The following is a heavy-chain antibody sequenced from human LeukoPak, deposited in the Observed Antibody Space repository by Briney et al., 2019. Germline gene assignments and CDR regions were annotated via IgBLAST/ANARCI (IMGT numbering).Heavy chain of an antibody. CDR2: IRFDGGNE. Sequence: PGGSLRLSCAASDFTFSDYGMHWVRQAPGKGLEWVAFIRFDGGNEIYGDSVKGRFTISRDDSKDTLYLQMNSLSAEDTAVYFCAKAGYSISWYYLDFWGQGTLVTVSS. V-gene: IGHV3-30*02. CDR3: AKAGYSISWYYLDF. D-gene: IGHD6-13*01. CDR1: DFTFSDYG. J-gene: IGHJ4*02.